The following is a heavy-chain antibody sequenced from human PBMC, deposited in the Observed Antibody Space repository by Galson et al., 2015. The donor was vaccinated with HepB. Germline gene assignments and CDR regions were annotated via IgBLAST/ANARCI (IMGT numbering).Heavy chain of an antibody. J-gene: IGHJ4*02. D-gene: IGHD2-15*01. CDR2: ISSSGSTI. CDR3: ARFRVVPYYFDY. CDR1: GFTFSDYY. Sequence: SLRLSCAASGFTFSDYYMSWIRQAPGKGLEWVSYISSSGSTIYYADSVKGRFTISRDNAKNSLYLQMNSLRAEDTAVYYCARFRVVPYYFDYWGQGTLVTVSS. V-gene: IGHV3-11*01.